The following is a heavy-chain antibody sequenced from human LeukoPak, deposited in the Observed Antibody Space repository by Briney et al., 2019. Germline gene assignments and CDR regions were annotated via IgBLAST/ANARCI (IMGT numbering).Heavy chain of an antibody. CDR3: ATDGYCSGGSCYSYDN. CDR2: GKSKTDGGTT. Sequence: GGSLRLSCAASGFTVSTNYMSWVRQAPGKGLEWVGRGKSKTDGGTTDYGAPVKGRFSISRDDSKSTLYLQMNSLKTEDTAVYYCATDGYCSGGSCYSYDNWGQGTLVTVSS. J-gene: IGHJ4*02. CDR1: GFTVSTNY. V-gene: IGHV3-15*01. D-gene: IGHD2-15*01.